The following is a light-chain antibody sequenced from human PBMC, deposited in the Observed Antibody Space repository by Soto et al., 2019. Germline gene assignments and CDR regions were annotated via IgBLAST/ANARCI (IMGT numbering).Light chain of an antibody. V-gene: IGKV1-5*01. CDR1: QSVTNW. J-gene: IGKJ2*01. CDR2: DAS. Sequence: DIPMTQSPSTLSASVGDRVTITCRASQSVTNWLAWYQQKPGKAPNLLIYDASRLQSGSPSRFSGSGSGTEFTLTISNLQPDDFATYYCQQYTTYPYTFGQGTKLEIK. CDR3: QQYTTYPYT.